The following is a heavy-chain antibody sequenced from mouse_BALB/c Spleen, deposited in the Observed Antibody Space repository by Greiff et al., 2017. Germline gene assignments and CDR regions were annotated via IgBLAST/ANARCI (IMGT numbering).Heavy chain of an antibody. CDR2: INPSNGGT. J-gene: IGHJ4*01. CDR1: GYTFTSYY. CDR3: TRSGYDEDAMDY. V-gene: IGHV1S81*02. D-gene: IGHD2-2*01. Sequence: QVQLQQSGAELVKPGASVKLSCKASGYTFTSYYMYWVKQRPGQGLEWIGEINPSNGGTNFNEKFKSKATLTVDKSSSTAYMQLSSLTSEDSAVYYCTRSGYDEDAMDYWGQGTSVTVSS.